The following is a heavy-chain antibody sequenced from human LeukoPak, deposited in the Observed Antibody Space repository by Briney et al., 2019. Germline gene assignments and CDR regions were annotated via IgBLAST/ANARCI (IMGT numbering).Heavy chain of an antibody. J-gene: IGHJ4*02. CDR1: GFTFSDSV. Sequence: KPGGSLRLSCAASGFTFSDSVMNWIRQATGKGLEWLSYISHSGSNLDYAEVVRGRFTISRDNANHSLYLQINSLRAEDTAVYYCARGDSSSVPDYWGQGTLVTVSS. D-gene: IGHD2-2*01. CDR2: ISHSGSNL. CDR3: ARGDSSSVPDY. V-gene: IGHV3-11*01.